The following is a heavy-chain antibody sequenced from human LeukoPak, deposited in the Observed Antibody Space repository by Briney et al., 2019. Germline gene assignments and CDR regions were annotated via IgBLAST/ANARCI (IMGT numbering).Heavy chain of an antibody. J-gene: IGHJ3*02. CDR1: GGTFSSYA. CDR2: IIPIFGTA. CDR3: ASPLAWYCSGGSCPGPGAFDI. V-gene: IGHV1-69*05. D-gene: IGHD2-15*01. Sequence: GASVKVSCKASGGTFSSYAISWVRQAPGQGLEWMGGIIPIFGTANYAQKFQGRVTITTDESTSTAYMELSSLRSEDTAVYYCASPLAWYCSGGSCPGPGAFDIWGQGTMVTVSS.